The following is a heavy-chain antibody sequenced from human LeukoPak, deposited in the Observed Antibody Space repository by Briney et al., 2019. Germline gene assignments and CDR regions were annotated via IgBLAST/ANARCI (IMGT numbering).Heavy chain of an antibody. V-gene: IGHV3-74*01. CDR1: GFTFSSYW. CDR3: ARVTGYSGSYYGY. Sequence: PGGSLRLSCAASGFTFSSYWMHWVRHAPGKGLVWVSRINSDGSSTNYADSAKGRFTISRDNAKNTLYLQMNSLRAEDTAVYYCARVTGYSGSYYGYWGQGTLVTVSS. CDR2: INSDGSST. D-gene: IGHD1-26*01. J-gene: IGHJ4*02.